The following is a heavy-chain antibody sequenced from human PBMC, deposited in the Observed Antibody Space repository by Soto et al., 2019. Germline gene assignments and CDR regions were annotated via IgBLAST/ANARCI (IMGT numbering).Heavy chain of an antibody. D-gene: IGHD5-18*01. V-gene: IGHV3-74*01. CDR2: INPDGSAT. J-gene: IGHJ4*02. Sequence: PGGSLRLSCAASGFTFSSYWMHWVRQAPGKGLVWVSRINPDGSATNYAVSVKGRFTISRDNAKNTLYLQMNSLRAEDTAVFYCGRGGSDSPMAPGYWGQGTLVTVSS. CDR3: GRGGSDSPMAPGY. CDR1: GFTFSSYW.